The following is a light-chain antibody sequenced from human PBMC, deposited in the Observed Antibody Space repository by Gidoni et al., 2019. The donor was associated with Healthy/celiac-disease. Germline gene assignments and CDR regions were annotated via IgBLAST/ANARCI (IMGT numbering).Light chain of an antibody. CDR3: QQYNNWPGTLT. J-gene: IGKJ4*01. CDR1: QSVSSN. Sequence: EIVMTQSPATLSVSPGERATLSCRASQSVSSNLAWYQQKPGQAPRLLIYGASTRATGIPARFSGSGSGTEFTLTISSLQSEDFVVYYCQQYNNWPGTLTFGGGTKVEIK. CDR2: GAS. V-gene: IGKV3-15*01.